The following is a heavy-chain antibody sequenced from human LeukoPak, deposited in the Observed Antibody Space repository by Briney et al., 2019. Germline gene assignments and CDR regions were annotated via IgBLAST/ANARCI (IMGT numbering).Heavy chain of an antibody. CDR1: GFTFSSYA. J-gene: IGHJ6*02. D-gene: IGHD6-13*01. Sequence: GGSLRLSCAASGFTFSSYAMHWVRQAPGKGLEWVAVISYDGSNKYYADSVKGRFTISRDNSKNTLYLQMNGLRAEDTAVYYCARDLRIAAAGTGTGYYYYGMDVWGQGTTVTVSS. V-gene: IGHV3-30-3*01. CDR2: ISYDGSNK. CDR3: ARDLRIAAAGTGTGYYYYGMDV.